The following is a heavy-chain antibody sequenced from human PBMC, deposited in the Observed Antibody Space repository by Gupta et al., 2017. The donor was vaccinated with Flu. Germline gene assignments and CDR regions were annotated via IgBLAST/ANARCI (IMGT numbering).Heavy chain of an antibody. D-gene: IGHD2-15*01. Sequence: EVQLLESGGGLVQPGGSLRLSCAASGFTFSSYAMSWVRQAPGKGLEWVSAISGSGGSTYYADSVKGRFTISRDNSKNTLYLQMNSLRAEDTAVYYCAKRSLLGDCSGGSCYIPFDYWGQGTLVTVSS. J-gene: IGHJ4*02. CDR1: GFTFSSYA. CDR3: AKRSLLGDCSGGSCYIPFDY. V-gene: IGHV3-23*01. CDR2: ISGSGGST.